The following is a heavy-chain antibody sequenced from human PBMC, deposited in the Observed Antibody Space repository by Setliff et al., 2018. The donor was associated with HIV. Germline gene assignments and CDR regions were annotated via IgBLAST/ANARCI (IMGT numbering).Heavy chain of an antibody. CDR1: GFTFSTYS. CDR3: ARASNSFDI. Sequence: LRLSCAASGFTFSTYSMDWVRQAPGKGLEWVSYISSSSSSIYYADSVKGRFTISRDNAKNSLYLQMNSLRVEDTAVYYCARASNSFDIWGQGTMVTVSS. CDR2: ISSSSSSI. J-gene: IGHJ3*02. V-gene: IGHV3-48*01.